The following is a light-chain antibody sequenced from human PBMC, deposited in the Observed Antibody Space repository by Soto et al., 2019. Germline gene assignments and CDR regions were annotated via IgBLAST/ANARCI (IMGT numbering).Light chain of an antibody. J-gene: IGLJ1*01. V-gene: IGLV2-14*01. CDR1: SNDIGSYDY. CDR2: EVN. Sequence: QSALTQPASVSGSPGQSIIISCTGTSNDIGSYDYVSWYQQHPDKAPKLMIYEVNNRPSGVSNRFSGSKSGNTASLTISGVQAEDEADYYCSSYTTSSTVVFGTGTKLTVL. CDR3: SSYTTSSTVV.